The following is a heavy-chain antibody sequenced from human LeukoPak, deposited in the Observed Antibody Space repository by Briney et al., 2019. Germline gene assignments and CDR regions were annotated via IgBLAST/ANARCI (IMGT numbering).Heavy chain of an antibody. CDR2: ISSSGSTI. J-gene: IGHJ3*02. V-gene: IGHV3-11*01. CDR1: GFTFSDYY. Sequence: KPGGSLRLSCAASGFTFSDYYMSWIRQAPGKGLEWVSYISSSGSTIYYADSVKGRFTIPRDNAKNSLYLQMNSLRAEDTAVYYCARGVSHYYDSSGYYNAFDIWGQGTMVTVSS. D-gene: IGHD3-22*01. CDR3: ARGVSHYYDSSGYYNAFDI.